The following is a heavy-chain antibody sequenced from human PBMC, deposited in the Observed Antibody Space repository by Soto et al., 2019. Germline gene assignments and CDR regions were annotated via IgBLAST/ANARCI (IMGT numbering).Heavy chain of an antibody. CDR2: INHSGST. J-gene: IGHJ4*02. V-gene: IGHV4-34*01. Sequence: SSETMSLTCGVYGGSISGYCLSWIRQPPGKGLEWIGEINHSGSTNYNPSLKSRVTISVDTSKNQFSLKLSSVTAADTAVYYCASYSICNGGRCPKGFFAYRGQGTLVPVSP. CDR3: ASYSICNGGRCPKGFFAY. CDR1: GGSISGYC. D-gene: IGHD2-15*01.